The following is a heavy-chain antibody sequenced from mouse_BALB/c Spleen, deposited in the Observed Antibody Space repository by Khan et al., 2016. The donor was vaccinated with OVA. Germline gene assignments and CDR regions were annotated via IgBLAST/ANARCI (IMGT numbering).Heavy chain of an antibody. CDR1: GFNIKDYY. V-gene: IGHV14-1*02. D-gene: IGHD2-12*01. Sequence: VQLKESGAELVRPGALVKLSCKASGFNIKDYYIHWVKQRPEQGLEWIGWIDPENGNTIYDPKFQGKANITAVTSSTTAYLHFSSLTSEDTAVCYCARASYSRWIAYWGQGTLVTVSA. CDR3: ARASYSRWIAY. CDR2: IDPENGNT. J-gene: IGHJ3*01.